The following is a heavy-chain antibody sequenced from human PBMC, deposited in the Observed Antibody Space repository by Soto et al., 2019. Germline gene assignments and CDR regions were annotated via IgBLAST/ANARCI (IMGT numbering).Heavy chain of an antibody. J-gene: IGHJ6*03. CDR1: GYTFTSYD. D-gene: IGHD2-2*01. CDR2: MNPNSGNT. V-gene: IGHV1-8*01. CDR3: ARGGIVVVPAAKLGYYYYYMDV. Sequence: ASVKVSCKASGYTFTSYDINWVRQATGQGLEWMGWMNPNSGNTGYAQKFQGRVTMTRNTSISTADMELSSLRSEDTAVYYCARGGIVVVPAAKLGYYYYYMDVWGKGTTVTVSS.